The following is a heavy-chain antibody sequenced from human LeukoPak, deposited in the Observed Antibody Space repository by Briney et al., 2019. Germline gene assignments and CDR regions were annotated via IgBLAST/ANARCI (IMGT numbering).Heavy chain of an antibody. V-gene: IGHV1-18*01. J-gene: IGHJ4*02. CDR3: ARGDRYYDSSGPSSDY. CDR1: GYTFTSYG. Sequence: ASVKVSCKASGYTFTSYGISWMRQAPGQGLEWMGWISAYNGNTNYAQKLQGRVTMTTDTSTSTAYMELRSLRSDDTAVYYCARGDRYYDSSGPSSDYWGQGTLVTVSS. CDR2: ISAYNGNT. D-gene: IGHD3-22*01.